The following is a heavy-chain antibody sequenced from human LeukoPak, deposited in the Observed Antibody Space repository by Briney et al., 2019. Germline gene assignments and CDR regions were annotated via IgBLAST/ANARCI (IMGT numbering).Heavy chain of an antibody. CDR3: AREAVARFGYMDV. Sequence: GVCLKCSCKTSGYSSITYWIGWVGPGSGKGLEWMGVSFPPDSETRYTPSFHRQVTISAAKTIKTVYLEFNRLTASDTAIYYCAREAVARFGYMDVWGNGTKVSVFS. CDR1: GYSSITYW. CDR2: SFPPDSET. J-gene: IGHJ6*03. D-gene: IGHD6-19*01. V-gene: IGHV5-51*01.